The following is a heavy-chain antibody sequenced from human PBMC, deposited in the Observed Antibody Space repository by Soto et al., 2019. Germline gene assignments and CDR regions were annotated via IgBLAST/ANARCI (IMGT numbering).Heavy chain of an antibody. V-gene: IGHV3-23*01. CDR3: AKVNGYYDFWSGYYLF. D-gene: IGHD3-3*01. Sequence: PGGSLRLSCAASGFTFSSYAMSWVRQAPGKGLEWVSAISGSGGSTYYADSVKGRFTISRDNSKNTLYLQMNSLRAEDTAVYYCAKVNGYYDFWSGYYLFWGQGTLVTAPQ. J-gene: IGHJ4*02. CDR2: ISGSGGST. CDR1: GFTFSSYA.